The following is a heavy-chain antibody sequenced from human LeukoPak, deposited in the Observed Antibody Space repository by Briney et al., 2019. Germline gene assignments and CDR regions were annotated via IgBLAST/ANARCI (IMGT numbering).Heavy chain of an antibody. J-gene: IGHJ4*02. V-gene: IGHV3-74*01. CDR1: GFTFSIYW. D-gene: IGHD2-21*02. Sequence: PGGSLRLSCAASGFTFSIYWMHWLRQTPGKGLEWVSRLNSDGSVTNYADSVRGRFTISRDNAKNTLFLQMNILRAEDTALYYCVREYCGGDCYTDLWGQGTLVTVSS. CDR3: VREYCGGDCYTDL. CDR2: LNSDGSVT.